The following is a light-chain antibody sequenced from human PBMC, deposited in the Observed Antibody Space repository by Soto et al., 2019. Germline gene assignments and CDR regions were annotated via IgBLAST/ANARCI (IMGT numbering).Light chain of an antibody. Sequence: QSVLTQPASVSESPGQSITISCAGTSSDIGGYNYVSWYQQRPDKAPKLMIYGVTNRPSGVSDRFSGSKSGNTASLTISGLQAEDEADYYCTSYTSSSTYVFGTGTKVTVL. V-gene: IGLV2-14*01. CDR2: GVT. CDR1: SSDIGGYNY. CDR3: TSYTSSSTYV. J-gene: IGLJ1*01.